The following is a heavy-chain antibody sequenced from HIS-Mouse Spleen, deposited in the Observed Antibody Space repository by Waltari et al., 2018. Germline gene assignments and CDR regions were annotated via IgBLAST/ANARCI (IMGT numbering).Heavy chain of an antibody. CDR1: GFPVSTNY. Sequence: EVQLVESGGGLIQPGGSLRLSCAASGFPVSTNYMSWVRPAPGKGLGWVSVIYSGGSIYYADSVKGRFTISRDNSKNTLYLQMNSLRAEDTAVYYCARGGLAAAGWYFDLWGRGTLVTVSS. CDR2: IYSGGSI. D-gene: IGHD6-13*01. CDR3: ARGGLAAAGWYFDL. V-gene: IGHV3-53*01. J-gene: IGHJ2*01.